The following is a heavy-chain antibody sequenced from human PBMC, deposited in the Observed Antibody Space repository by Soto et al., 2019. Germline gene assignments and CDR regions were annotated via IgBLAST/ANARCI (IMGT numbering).Heavy chain of an antibody. CDR2: IYYSGST. V-gene: IGHV4-31*03. Sequence: SETLSLTCTVSGGSISSGGYYWSWIRQHPGKGLEWIGYIYYSGSTYYNPSLKSRVTISVDTSKNQFSLKLSSVTAADTAVYYCARGQPFWELQDAFDIWGQGTMVTVSS. J-gene: IGHJ3*02. CDR1: GGSISSGGYY. D-gene: IGHD1-7*01. CDR3: ARGQPFWELQDAFDI.